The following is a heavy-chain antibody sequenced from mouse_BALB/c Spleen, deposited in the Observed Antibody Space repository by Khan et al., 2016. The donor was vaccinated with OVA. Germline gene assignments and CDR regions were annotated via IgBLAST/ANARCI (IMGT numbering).Heavy chain of an antibody. CDR2: INPTSGYT. CDR3: TRDRIDY. CDR1: GYTFTTYW. J-gene: IGHJ2*01. V-gene: IGHV1-7*01. Sequence: QVQLQQSGAELAKPGASVKMSCKASGYTFTTYWMHWVKHRPGQGLEWIGYINPTSGYTDYNEKFKDRATLSADKSSSTAYMQLSSLTSEDSAVYYCTRDRIDYWGQGTTLTVSS.